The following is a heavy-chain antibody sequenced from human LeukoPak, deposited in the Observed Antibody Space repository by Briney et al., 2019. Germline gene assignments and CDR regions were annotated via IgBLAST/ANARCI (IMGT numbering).Heavy chain of an antibody. CDR1: GGSISSYY. CDR2: IYYSGST. CDR3: ARGNSGYDLDY. J-gene: IGHJ4*02. V-gene: IGHV4-59*01. Sequence: SETLSLTCTVSGGSISSYYWSWIPQPPGKGLEWIGYIYYSGSTNYNPSLKSRVTISVDTSKNQFSLKLSSVTAADTAVYYRARGNSGYDLDYWGQGTLVTVSS. D-gene: IGHD5-12*01.